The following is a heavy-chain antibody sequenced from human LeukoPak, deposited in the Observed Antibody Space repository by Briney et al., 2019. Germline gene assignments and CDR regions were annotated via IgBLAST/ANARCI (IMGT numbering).Heavy chain of an antibody. V-gene: IGHV4-59*01. CDR3: ARDTTMVREVNAFDI. J-gene: IGHJ3*02. CDR2: IYYSGST. CDR1: GGSISSYY. D-gene: IGHD3-10*01. Sequence: PSETLSLTCTVSGGSISSYYWSWIRQPPGKGLEWIGYIYYSGSTNYNPSLKSRVTISVDTSKNQFSLKLSSVTAADTAVYYCARDTTMVREVNAFDIWGQGTMVTVSS.